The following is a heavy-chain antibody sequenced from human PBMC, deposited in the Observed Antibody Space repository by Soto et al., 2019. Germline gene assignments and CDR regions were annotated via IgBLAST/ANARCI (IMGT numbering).Heavy chain of an antibody. D-gene: IGHD4-17*01. J-gene: IGHJ3*01. CDR2: ISYDGSNK. Sequence: PGGSLRLSCAASGFTFSSYGMHWVRQAPGKGLEWVAVISYDGSNKYYADSVKGRFTISRDNTKNTLYLQLNSLRGEDTATYYCVREFGGDYGRVYDGFVLWGQGTMVTVSS. CDR1: GFTFSSYG. V-gene: IGHV3-30*03. CDR3: VREFGGDYGRVYDGFVL.